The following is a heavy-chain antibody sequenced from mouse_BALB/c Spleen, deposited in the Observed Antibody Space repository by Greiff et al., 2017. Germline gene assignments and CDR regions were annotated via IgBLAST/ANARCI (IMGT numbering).Heavy chain of an antibody. J-gene: IGHJ3*01. V-gene: IGHV1-15*01. CDR3: TRDEVPFAY. CDR2: IDPETGGT. Sequence: QVQLQQSGAELVRPGASVTLSCKASGYTFTDYEMHWVKQTPVHGLEWIGAIDPETGGTAYNQKFKGKATLTADKSSSTAYMELRSLTSEDSAVYYCTRDEVPFAYWGQGTLVTVSA. CDR1: GYTFTDYE. D-gene: IGHD2-14*01.